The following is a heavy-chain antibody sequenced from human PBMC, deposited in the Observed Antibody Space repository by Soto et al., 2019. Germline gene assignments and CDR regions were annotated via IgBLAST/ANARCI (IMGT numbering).Heavy chain of an antibody. D-gene: IGHD3-10*01. J-gene: IGHJ6*02. Sequence: QVQLVQSGAEVKKPGSSVKVSCKASGGTFSSYAISWVRQAPGQGLEWMGGIIPIFGTANYAQKFQGRVTITADESTSTAYMELSSLRSEDTTVYYCASPGELLGYYYYGMDVWGQGTTVTVSS. V-gene: IGHV1-69*01. CDR1: GGTFSSYA. CDR3: ASPGELLGYYYYGMDV. CDR2: IIPIFGTA.